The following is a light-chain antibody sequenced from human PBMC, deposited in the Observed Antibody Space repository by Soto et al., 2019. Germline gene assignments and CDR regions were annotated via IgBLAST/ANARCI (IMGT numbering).Light chain of an antibody. V-gene: IGKV3-11*01. CDR1: RSIRNY. CDR3: QQYNNWPAIT. Sequence: EIVLTQSPATLSLSPGETTTLSCRASRSIRNYLAWYQQKPGQAPRLLIYDASNRATGIPPRFSGSGSGTEYTLTISSLQPEDFAIYYCQQYNNWPAITFGQGTRLEIK. CDR2: DAS. J-gene: IGKJ5*01.